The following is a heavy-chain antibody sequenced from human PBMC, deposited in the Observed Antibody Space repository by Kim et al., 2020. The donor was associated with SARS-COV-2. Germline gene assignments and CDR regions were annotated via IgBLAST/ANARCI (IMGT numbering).Heavy chain of an antibody. CDR2: IYHSGST. CDR1: GGSISSSNW. V-gene: IGHV4-4*02. D-gene: IGHD3-10*01. Sequence: SETLSLTCAVSGGSISSSNWWSWVRQPPGKGLEWIGEIYHSGSTNYNPSLKSRVTISVDKSKNQFSLKLSSVTAADTAVYYCASDRFGSYYYYGMDVWGQGTTVTVSS. CDR3: ASDRFGSYYYYGMDV. J-gene: IGHJ6*02.